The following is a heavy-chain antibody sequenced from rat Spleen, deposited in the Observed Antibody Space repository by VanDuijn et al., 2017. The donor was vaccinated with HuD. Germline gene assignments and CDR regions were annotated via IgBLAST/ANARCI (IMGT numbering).Heavy chain of an antibody. V-gene: IGHV5-58*01. D-gene: IGHD5-1*01. CDR1: GFTFSGYW. CDR2: ISPDGGNT. CDR3: TREDWVPDY. Sequence: EVQLVESDGGLVQPGRSLKLSCVASGFTFSGYWMYWIRQAPGEGLEWVSFISPDGGNTYYPDSVKGRFTISSDNAKTTLFLQMNSLRSEDTATYYCTREDWVPDYWGQGVKVTISS. J-gene: IGHJ2*01.